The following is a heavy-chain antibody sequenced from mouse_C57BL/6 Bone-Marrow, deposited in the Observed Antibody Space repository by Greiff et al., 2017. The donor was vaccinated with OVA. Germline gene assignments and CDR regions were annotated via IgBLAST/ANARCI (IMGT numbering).Heavy chain of an antibody. J-gene: IGHJ1*03. D-gene: IGHD3-3*01. V-gene: IGHV5-16*01. CDR3: ARGGWDWYFDV. CDR2: RNYDCSST. Sequence: EVSRGEGVGGLVQPGSSMKLSCTASGFTFSDYYMAWVRQVHHTSLEWVANRNYDCSSTYYLDSLKSRFIISRDNAKNILYLQMSSLKSEDTATYYCARGGWDWYFDVWGTGTTVTVSS. CDR1: GFTFSDYY.